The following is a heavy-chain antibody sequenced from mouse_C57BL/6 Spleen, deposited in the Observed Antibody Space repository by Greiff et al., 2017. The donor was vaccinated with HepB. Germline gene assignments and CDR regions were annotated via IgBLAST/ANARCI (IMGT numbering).Heavy chain of an antibody. D-gene: IGHD2-4*01. J-gene: IGHJ3*01. Sequence: QVQLQQPGAELVRPGSSVKLSCKASGYTFTSYWMHWVKQRPIRGLEWIGNIDPSDSETHYNQKFKDKATLTVDKSSSTAYMQLSSLTSEDSAVYYCARYDYDSWFAYWGQGTLVTVSA. CDR2: IDPSDSET. V-gene: IGHV1-52*01. CDR3: ARYDYDSWFAY. CDR1: GYTFTSYW.